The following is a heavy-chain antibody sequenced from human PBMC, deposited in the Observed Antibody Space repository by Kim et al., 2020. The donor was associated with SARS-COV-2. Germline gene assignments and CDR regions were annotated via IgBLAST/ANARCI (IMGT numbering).Heavy chain of an antibody. CDR1: GGSISSYY. V-gene: IGHV4-59*01. CDR2: IYYSGST. Sequence: SETLSLTCTVSGGSISSYYWSWIRQPPGKGLEWIRYIYYSGSTNYNPSLKSRVTISVDTSKNQFSLKLSSVTAADTAVYYCAAQLTIAVAGTPLAFDYWGQGTLVTVSS. D-gene: IGHD6-19*01. CDR3: AAQLTIAVAGTPLAFDY. J-gene: IGHJ4*02.